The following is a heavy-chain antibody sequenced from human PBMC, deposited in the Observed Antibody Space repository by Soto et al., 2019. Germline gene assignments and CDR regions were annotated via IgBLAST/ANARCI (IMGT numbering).Heavy chain of an antibody. CDR2: ISGSGGST. CDR1: GFTFSSYA. V-gene: IGHV3-23*01. CDR3: AKDSGYSYGYSGGMDV. Sequence: PGGSLRLSCAASGFTFSSYAMSWVRQAPGKGLEWVSAISGSGGSTYYADSVKGRFTISRDNSKNTLYLQMNSLRAEDTAVYYCAKDSGYSYGYSGGMDVWGQGTTVTVSS. J-gene: IGHJ6*02. D-gene: IGHD5-18*01.